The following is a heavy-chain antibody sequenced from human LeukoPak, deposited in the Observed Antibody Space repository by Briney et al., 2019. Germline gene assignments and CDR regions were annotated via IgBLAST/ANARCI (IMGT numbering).Heavy chain of an antibody. CDR1: GFTFSSHW. V-gene: IGHV3-74*01. Sequence: GGSPRLSCAASGFTFSSHWMHWVRQAPGKGLVWVSRINSDGSSTSYADSVKGRFTISRDNAKNTLYLEMNSLRAEDTAVYYCAREGSYISSFDCWGQGTLVTVSS. D-gene: IGHD6-13*01. CDR2: INSDGSST. CDR3: AREGSYISSFDC. J-gene: IGHJ4*02.